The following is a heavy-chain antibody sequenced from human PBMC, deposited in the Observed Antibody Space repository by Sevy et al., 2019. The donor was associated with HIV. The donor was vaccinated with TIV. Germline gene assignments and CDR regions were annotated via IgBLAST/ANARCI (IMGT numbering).Heavy chain of an antibody. D-gene: IGHD6-13*01. CDR2: IYTSGST. CDR3: PLAAAITDAFDI. Sequence: SETLSLTCTVSGGSISSYYWSWIRQPAGKGLEWIGRIYTSGSTNYNPSLKSLVTMSVDTSKNQFSLKLSSVTAADTAVYYCPLAAAITDAFDIWGQGTMVTVSS. V-gene: IGHV4-4*07. J-gene: IGHJ3*02. CDR1: GGSISSYY.